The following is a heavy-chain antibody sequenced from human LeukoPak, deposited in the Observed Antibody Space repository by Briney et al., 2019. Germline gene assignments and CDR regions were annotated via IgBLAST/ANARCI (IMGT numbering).Heavy chain of an antibody. J-gene: IGHJ3*02. CDR1: GFTFSSYA. D-gene: IGHD1-26*01. CDR3: ARASERAFDI. Sequence: GGSLRLSCAASGFTFSSYAMSWVRQAPGKGLEWVSAISGSGGSTYYADSVKGRFTISRDNSKNTLYLQMGSLRAEDMAVYYCARASERAFDIWGQGTMVTVSS. CDR2: ISGSGGST. V-gene: IGHV3-23*01.